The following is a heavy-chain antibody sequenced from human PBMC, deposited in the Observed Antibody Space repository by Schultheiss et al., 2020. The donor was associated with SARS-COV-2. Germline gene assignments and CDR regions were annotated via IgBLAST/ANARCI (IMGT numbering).Heavy chain of an antibody. Sequence: ASVKVSCKASGYTFTSHGINWVRQAPGQGLEWLGWISGYSGKANYVEKFEGRITMTTDTSTSTVYMELMSLRSDDTAVYYCARSDWDGMDVWGQGTTVTVSS. D-gene: IGHD3/OR15-3a*01. CDR1: GYTFTSHG. CDR2: ISGYSGKA. J-gene: IGHJ6*02. CDR3: ARSDWDGMDV. V-gene: IGHV1-18*01.